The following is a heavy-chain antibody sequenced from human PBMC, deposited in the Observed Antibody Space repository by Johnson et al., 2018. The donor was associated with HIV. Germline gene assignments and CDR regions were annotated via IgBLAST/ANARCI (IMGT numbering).Heavy chain of an antibody. Sequence: VQLVESGGGVVQPGGSLRLSCAASGFPFSNYGMHWVRQAPGKGLEWVSAISGSGGSTYYADSVKGRFTISRDNSKNSLYLQMNSLRAEDTAVYYCARMGGRSRWAFDIWGQGTMVTVSS. CDR2: ISGSGGST. CDR1: GFPFSNYG. CDR3: ARMGGRSRWAFDI. D-gene: IGHD3-16*01. J-gene: IGHJ3*02. V-gene: IGHV3-23*04.